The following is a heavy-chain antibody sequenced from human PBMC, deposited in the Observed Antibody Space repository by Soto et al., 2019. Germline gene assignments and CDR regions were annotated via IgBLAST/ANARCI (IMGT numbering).Heavy chain of an antibody. V-gene: IGHV3-21*01. Sequence: GGSLRLSCAASGFTFSSYSMNWVRQAPGKGLGWVSSISSSSSYIYYADSVKGRFTISRDNAKNSLYLQMNSLRAEDTAVYYCARLNYCSSTSCPTSNWFDPWGQGTLVTVSS. CDR3: ARLNYCSSTSCPTSNWFDP. J-gene: IGHJ5*02. D-gene: IGHD2-2*01. CDR2: ISSSSSYI. CDR1: GFTFSSYS.